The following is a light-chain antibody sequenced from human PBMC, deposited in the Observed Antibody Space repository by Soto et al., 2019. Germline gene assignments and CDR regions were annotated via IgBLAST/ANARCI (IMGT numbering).Light chain of an antibody. CDR1: QSVSSSY. Sequence: IVLTKSPCTLSLSPGEKATLSCRASQSVSSSYLAWYQQKPGQAPRLLIYGASSRATGIPDRFSGSGSGTDFTLTISRLEPEDFAVYYCQQYGSSPWTFGKGTKVDIK. V-gene: IGKV3-20*01. J-gene: IGKJ1*01. CDR2: GAS. CDR3: QQYGSSPWT.